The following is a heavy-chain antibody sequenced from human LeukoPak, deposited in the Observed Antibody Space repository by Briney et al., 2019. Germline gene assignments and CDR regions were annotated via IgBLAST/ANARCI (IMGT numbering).Heavy chain of an antibody. D-gene: IGHD3-10*01. CDR3: ARDRRSLRGDAFDI. CDR2: ISSSSSYI. CDR1: GFTFSSYS. V-gene: IGHV3-21*01. Sequence: GGSLRLSCAASGFTFSSYSMNWVRQAPGKGLEWASSISSSSSYIYYADSVKGRFTISRDNAKNSLYLQMNSLRAEDTAVYYCARDRRSLRGDAFDIWGQGTMVTVSS. J-gene: IGHJ3*02.